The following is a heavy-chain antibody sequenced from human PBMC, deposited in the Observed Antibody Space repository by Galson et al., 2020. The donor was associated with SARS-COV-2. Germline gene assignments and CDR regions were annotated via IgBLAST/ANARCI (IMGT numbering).Heavy chain of an antibody. Sequence: ASVKVSCKASGYTFTSYGISWVRQAPGQGLEWMGWISAYNGNTNYAQKLQGRVTMTTDTSTSTAYMELRSLRSDDTAVYYCARDTDVDTERCGFVGYYGRDFGAKGTTVPVPS. D-gene: IGHD5-18*01. CDR2: ISAYNGNT. J-gene: IGHJ6*04. V-gene: IGHV1-18*01. CDR3: ARDTDVDTERCGFVGYYGRDF. CDR1: GYTFTSYG.